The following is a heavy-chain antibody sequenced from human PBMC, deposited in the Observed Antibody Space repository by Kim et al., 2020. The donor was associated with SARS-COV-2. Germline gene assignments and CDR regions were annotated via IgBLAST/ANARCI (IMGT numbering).Heavy chain of an antibody. V-gene: IGHV1-2*02. CDR1: GYTFTGYY. D-gene: IGHD3-9*01. CDR2: INPNSGST. Sequence: ASVKVSCKASGYTFTGYYMHWVRQAPGQGLEWMGWINPNSGSTNYAQKFQGRVTMTRDTSTSTAYMELSRLRSDDTAVYYCAREVSGVLSEFDGYSYVDAFDVWGQGTMVTVSS. CDR3: AREVSGVLSEFDGYSYVDAFDV. J-gene: IGHJ3*01.